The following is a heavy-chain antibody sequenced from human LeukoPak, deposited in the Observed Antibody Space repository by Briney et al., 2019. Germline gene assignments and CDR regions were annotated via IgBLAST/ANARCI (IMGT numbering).Heavy chain of an antibody. J-gene: IGHJ4*02. CDR1: GFTFGDYA. CDR2: IRSKAYGGTT. CDR3: TRDSGSSWYSSNFDY. V-gene: IGHV3-49*05. Sequence: KSGGSLRLSCTASGFTFGDYAMSWFRQAPGKGLEWVGFIRSKAYGGTTEYAASVKGRFTISRDDSKSIAYLQMNSLKTEDTAVYYCTRDSGSSWYSSNFDYWGQGTLVTVSS. D-gene: IGHD6-13*01.